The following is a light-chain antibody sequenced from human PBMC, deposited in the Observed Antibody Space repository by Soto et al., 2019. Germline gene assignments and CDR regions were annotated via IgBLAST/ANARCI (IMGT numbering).Light chain of an antibody. CDR3: QQYSDWPLT. CDR2: GAS. CDR1: QSVSSN. J-gene: IGKJ4*01. Sequence: EIVMTQSPATLSVSPGERATLSCRASQSVSSNLAWYQQNPGQAPRLLIFGASTRATGTPARFSGSGSETEFTLTISSLQSEDFTVYYCQQYSDWPLTFGGGTKVEIK. V-gene: IGKV3D-15*01.